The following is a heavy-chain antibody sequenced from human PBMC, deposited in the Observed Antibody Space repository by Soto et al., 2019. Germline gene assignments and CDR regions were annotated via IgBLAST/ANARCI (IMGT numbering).Heavy chain of an antibody. D-gene: IGHD3-16*02. J-gene: IGHJ6*03. Sequence: GGSLRLSCAASGFTFSDYYMSWIRQAPGKGLEWVSYISSSGSTIYYADSVKGRFTISRDNAKNSLYLQMNSLRAEDTAVYYCARVDITYDYIWGSYPDPYYYYYMDVWGKGTTVTVSS. V-gene: IGHV3-11*01. CDR3: ARVDITYDYIWGSYPDPYYYYYMDV. CDR2: ISSSGSTI. CDR1: GFTFSDYY.